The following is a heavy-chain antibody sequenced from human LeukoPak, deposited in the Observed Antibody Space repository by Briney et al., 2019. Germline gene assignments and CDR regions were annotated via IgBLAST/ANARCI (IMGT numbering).Heavy chain of an antibody. D-gene: IGHD5-18*01. CDR2: INSDGSST. CDR1: GFTFSSYW. Sequence: GGSLRLSCAASGFTFSSYWMSWVRQAPGKGLVWVSRINSDGSSTSYGDPVKGRFTISRDTAKNTLYLQLNSLRAEDTAVYYCARSHRGYSYAPGAYWGQGSLVTVSS. V-gene: IGHV3-74*01. CDR3: ARSHRGYSYAPGAY. J-gene: IGHJ4*02.